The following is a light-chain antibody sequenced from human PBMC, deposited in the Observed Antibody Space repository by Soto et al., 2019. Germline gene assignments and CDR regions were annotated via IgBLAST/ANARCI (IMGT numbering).Light chain of an antibody. J-gene: IGKJ5*01. V-gene: IGKV3-20*01. CDR3: QQYGSSPRIT. CDR2: AAS. Sequence: EIVLTQSPGTLSLSPGERATLSCRASQSFSGTYLAWYQQKPGQAPRLFIYAASTRATGIPDRFSGSGSGTDFTLTISRLEPEDFAVYYCQQYGSSPRITFGQGTRLEIK. CDR1: QSFSGTY.